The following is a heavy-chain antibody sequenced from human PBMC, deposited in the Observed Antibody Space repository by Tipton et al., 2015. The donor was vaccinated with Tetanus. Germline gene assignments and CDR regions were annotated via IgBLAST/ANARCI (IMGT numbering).Heavy chain of an antibody. V-gene: IGHV4-30-4*01. D-gene: IGHD2-2*01. CDR1: GGSISSGDYY. J-gene: IGHJ5*02. CDR2: VYSTATT. Sequence: PSLTCTVSGGSISSGDYYWSWIRRPPGKGPEWIGYVYSTATTYYNPSLKSRVTMSLDTSKNQFSLKLTSVAAADTAMYYCARGSDIVVVPGVTRADWFDPWGQGTLVTVSS. CDR3: ARGSDIVVVPGVTRADWFDP.